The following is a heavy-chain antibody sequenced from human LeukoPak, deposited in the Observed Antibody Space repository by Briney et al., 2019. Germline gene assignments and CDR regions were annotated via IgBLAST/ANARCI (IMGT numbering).Heavy chain of an antibody. CDR3: ARDSGSNGDRRAYYFDQ. Sequence: GGSLRLSCAGSGFTFSDFWMTWVRQTPGKGLEWVANIKEDGTEKNLVDSVKGRFTISRDNTKNTLYLQMNRLGAEDTAMYYCARDSGSNGDRRAYYFDQWGQGTLVTVSS. CDR2: IKEDGTEK. CDR1: GFTFSDFW. J-gene: IGHJ4*02. D-gene: IGHD2-8*01. V-gene: IGHV3-7*01.